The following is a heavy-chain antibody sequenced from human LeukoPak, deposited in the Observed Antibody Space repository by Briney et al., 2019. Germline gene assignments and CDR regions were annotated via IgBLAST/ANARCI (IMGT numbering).Heavy chain of an antibody. V-gene: IGHV4-39*07. CDR3: ARDSGYSSSWYGN. CDR2: IYYSGST. Sequence: SETLSLTCTVSGGSITSSSYYWGWIRQPPGKGLEWIGSIYYSGSTYYNPSLKSRVTISVDTSKNQFSLKLSSVTAADTAVYYCARDSGYSSSWYGNWGQGTLVTVSS. J-gene: IGHJ4*02. D-gene: IGHD6-13*01. CDR1: GGSITSSSYY.